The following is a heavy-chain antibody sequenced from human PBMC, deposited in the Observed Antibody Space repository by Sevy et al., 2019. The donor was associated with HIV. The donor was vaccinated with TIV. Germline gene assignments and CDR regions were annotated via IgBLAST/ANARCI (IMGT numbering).Heavy chain of an antibody. Sequence: GGSLRLACVASGFAFSTHAMHWVRRAPGKGLEWVAVLSYDGTNKNYADSVKDRFTISRDNSKNTLYLQMNSLRADDTAVYYSAREFTGWDLHLDYWDQGTLVTVSS. D-gene: IGHD1-26*01. CDR1: GFAFSTHA. CDR3: AREFTGWDLHLDY. J-gene: IGHJ4*02. CDR2: LSYDGTNK. V-gene: IGHV3-30-3*01.